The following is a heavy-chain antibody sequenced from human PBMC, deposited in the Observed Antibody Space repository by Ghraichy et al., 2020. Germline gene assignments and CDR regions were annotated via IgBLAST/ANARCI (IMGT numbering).Heavy chain of an antibody. CDR1: GGSISSYY. CDR3: ARAPGNYDSSGSDAFDI. V-gene: IGHV4-59*01. CDR2: IYYSGST. Sequence: SETLSLTCTVSGGSISSYYWSWIRQPPGKGLEWIGYIYYSGSTNYNPSLKSRVTISVDTSKNQFSLKLSSVIAADTAVYYCARAPGNYDSSGSDAFDIWGQGTMVTVSS. J-gene: IGHJ3*02. D-gene: IGHD3-22*01.